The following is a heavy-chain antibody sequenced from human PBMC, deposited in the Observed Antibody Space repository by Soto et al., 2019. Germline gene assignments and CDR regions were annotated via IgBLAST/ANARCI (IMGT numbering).Heavy chain of an antibody. CDR1: GYTFTSYG. D-gene: IGHD3-10*01. CDR2: ISAYNGNT. CDR3: ARVYRITMVRGELSEY. J-gene: IGHJ4*02. V-gene: IGHV1-18*01. Sequence: QVQLVQSGAEVKKPGASVKVSCKASGYTFTSYGISWVRQAPGQGLEWMGWISAYNGNTNYAQELQGRVTMTTDTSTSTADMELRSLRSDDTAVYYCARVYRITMVRGELSEYWGQGTLVTVSS.